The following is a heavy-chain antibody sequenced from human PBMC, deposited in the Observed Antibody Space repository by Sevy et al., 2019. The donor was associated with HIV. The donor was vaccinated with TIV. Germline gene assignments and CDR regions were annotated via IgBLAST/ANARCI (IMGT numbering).Heavy chain of an antibody. V-gene: IGHV1-69*13. CDR1: GGTFSSYA. J-gene: IGHJ4*02. CDR3: AVRGGLYHSSGYYRPYFDY. CDR2: IIPIFGTA. D-gene: IGHD3-22*01. Sequence: ASVKVSCKASGGTFSSYAISWVRQAPGQGLEWMVGIIPIFGTANYAQKFQGRVTITADESTSTAYMELSSLRSEDTAVYYCAVRGGLYHSSGYYRPYFDYWGQGTLVTVSS.